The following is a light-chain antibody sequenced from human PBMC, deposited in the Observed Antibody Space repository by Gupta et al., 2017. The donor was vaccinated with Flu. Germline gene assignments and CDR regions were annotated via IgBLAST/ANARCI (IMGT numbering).Light chain of an antibody. CDR2: QAS. CDR3: QQYNTYPT. Sequence: DIQMTQSPSALSASVGDRVTITCRASQSISTWLAWYQQKPGKAPKLLVYQASSLQTGVSSRFSGSGSGTEFTLTISRLQHDDSANYSCQQYNTYPTFGQGTKVEI. V-gene: IGKV1-5*03. CDR1: QSISTW. J-gene: IGKJ1*01.